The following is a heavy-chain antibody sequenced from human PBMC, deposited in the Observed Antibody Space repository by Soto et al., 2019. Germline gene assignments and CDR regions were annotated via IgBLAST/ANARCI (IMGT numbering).Heavy chain of an antibody. CDR3: ARGENFDN. CDR2: IKSDGSST. V-gene: IGHV3-74*01. Sequence: EVQLVESGGGLVQPGGSLRLSCAASGFTFSSNWMHWVRQVPGKGLVWVSRIKSDGSSTSYADSVKGRCTISRDNAENTLHLQMNSLRAEDTAVYYCARGENFDNWGQGTLVTVSS. CDR1: GFTFSSNW. J-gene: IGHJ4*02. D-gene: IGHD1-26*01.